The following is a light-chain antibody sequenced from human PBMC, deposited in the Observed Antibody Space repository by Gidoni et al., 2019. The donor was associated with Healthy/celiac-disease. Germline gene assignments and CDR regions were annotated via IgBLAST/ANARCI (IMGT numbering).Light chain of an antibody. Sequence: DIVMTQFPDSLAVSLGERATINCKSSQSIFYSSNSKNYLAWYQQKPGQPPKLLIYWASTRESGVPDRFSGSGSGPDFTLSISSLQAEDVAVYYCQQYYSTLFTFGPGTKVDIK. CDR3: QQYYSTLFT. V-gene: IGKV4-1*01. J-gene: IGKJ3*01. CDR2: WAS. CDR1: QSIFYSSNSKNY.